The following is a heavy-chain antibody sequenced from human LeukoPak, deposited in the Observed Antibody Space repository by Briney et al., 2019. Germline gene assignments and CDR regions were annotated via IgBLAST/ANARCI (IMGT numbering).Heavy chain of an antibody. CDR3: ARCFIVGATYDAFDI. D-gene: IGHD1-26*01. Sequence: GGSLRLPCAASGFTFSSYSMNWVRQAPGKGLEWVSSISSSSSYIYYADSVKGRFTISRDNAKNSLYLQMNSLRAEDTAVYYCARCFIVGATYDAFDIWGQGTMVTVSS. CDR2: ISSSSSYI. J-gene: IGHJ3*02. V-gene: IGHV3-21*01. CDR1: GFTFSSYS.